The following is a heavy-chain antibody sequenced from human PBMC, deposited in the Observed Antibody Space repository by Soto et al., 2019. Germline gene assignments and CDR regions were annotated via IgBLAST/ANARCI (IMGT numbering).Heavy chain of an antibody. CDR1: GGSISSGGYY. D-gene: IGHD4-17*01. V-gene: IGHV4-31*03. CDR3: ARDQGNNGEYVGFRAFDI. CDR2: IYYSGST. J-gene: IGHJ3*02. Sequence: TLSLTCTVSGGSISSGGYYWSWIRQHPGKGLEWIGYIYYSGSTYYNPSLKSRVTISVDTSKNQFSLKLSSVTAADTAVYYCARDQGNNGEYVGFRAFDIWGQGTMVTVSS.